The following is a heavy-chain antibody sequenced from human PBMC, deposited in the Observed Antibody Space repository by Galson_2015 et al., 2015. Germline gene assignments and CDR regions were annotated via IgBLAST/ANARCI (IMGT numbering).Heavy chain of an antibody. CDR1: GFTFSSYS. CDR3: ARDHYDILTGYYGLRKNFSCYYGMDV. J-gene: IGHJ6*02. D-gene: IGHD3-9*01. CDR2: ISSSSSTI. V-gene: IGHV3-48*02. Sequence: SLRLSCAASGFTFSSYSMNWVRQAPGKGLEWVSYISSSSSTIYYADSVKGRFTISRDNAKNSLYLQMNSLRDEDTAVYYCARDHYDILTGYYGLRKNFSCYYGMDVWGQGTTLTVSS.